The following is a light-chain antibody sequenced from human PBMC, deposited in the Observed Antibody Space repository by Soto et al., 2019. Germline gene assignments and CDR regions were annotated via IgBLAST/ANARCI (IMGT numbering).Light chain of an antibody. J-gene: IGKJ5*01. CDR1: QGISSY. CDR3: QQLNSYPIT. Sequence: IHLTLSPSFLSASVGYRVTITCRASQGISSYLAWYQQKQGKAPKLLIYAASTLQSGVPSRFSGSGYGTEFNLTISRLQTEDFATYYCQQLNSYPITFGQGTRLEIK. CDR2: AAS. V-gene: IGKV1-9*01.